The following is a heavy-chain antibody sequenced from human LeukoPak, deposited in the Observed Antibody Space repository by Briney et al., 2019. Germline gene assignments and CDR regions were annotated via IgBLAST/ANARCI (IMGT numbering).Heavy chain of an antibody. V-gene: IGHV1-2*02. CDR3: ARFSGSSKFDY. D-gene: IGHD1-26*01. Sequence: ASVKVSCKASGYTFTGYYMHWVRQAPGQGLEWMGWINLNSGGTNYAQKFQGRVTMTRDTSISTAYIELGSLISADTAMYYCARFSGSSKFDYWGQGTLVTVSS. J-gene: IGHJ4*02. CDR2: INLNSGGT. CDR1: GYTFTGYY.